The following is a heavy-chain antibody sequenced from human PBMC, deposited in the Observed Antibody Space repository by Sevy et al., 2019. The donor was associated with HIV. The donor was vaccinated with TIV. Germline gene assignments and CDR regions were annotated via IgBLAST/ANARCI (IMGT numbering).Heavy chain of an antibody. CDR3: ARGRSPKRLPLLYGCYDHMTAHFFDY. D-gene: IGHD5-12*01. CDR1: GESVSSSY. CDR2: GDHSGGT. J-gene: IGHJ4*02. Sequence: SETLSLTCAVYGESVSSSYWTWIRQPPGGGLDWVGEGDHSGGTSYNPSLNSRSTVSLCTSKRQFSLKVNSVTAADTAVYFCARGRSPKRLPLLYGCYDHMTAHFFDYWGQGALVTVSS. V-gene: IGHV4-34*01.